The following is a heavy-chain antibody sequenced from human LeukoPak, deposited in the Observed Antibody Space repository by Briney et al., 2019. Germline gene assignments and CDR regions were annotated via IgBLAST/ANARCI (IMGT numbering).Heavy chain of an antibody. V-gene: IGHV3-64D*06. CDR2: ISDNGGST. D-gene: IGHD1-1*01. Sequence: GGSLRLSCSASGFILRSHAMHWVRQAPGKGLEYVSRISDNGGSTYYADSVKGRFTISIDNSKNTLYLQMSSLRAVDTAVYYCVKDNEAGGSPFDRWGQGTLVTVSS. CDR3: VKDNEAGGSPFDR. J-gene: IGHJ4*02. CDR1: GFILRSHA.